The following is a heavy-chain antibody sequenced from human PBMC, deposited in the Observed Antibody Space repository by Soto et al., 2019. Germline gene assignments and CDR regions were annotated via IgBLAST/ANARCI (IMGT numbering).Heavy chain of an antibody. J-gene: IGHJ4*02. CDR2: IYHSGTT. Sequence: QVHLQESGPGLVKPSQTLSLTCTVSGGSISSADNTWAWIRQHPGKALEWIAYIYHSGTTNYNPSLRSRVTISEDTSKNQISLTLTSLTAADTAVYYCARGSTVTAYFDYWGQGTLVTVSS. CDR3: ARGSTVTAYFDY. CDR1: GGSISSADNT. V-gene: IGHV4-31*03. D-gene: IGHD2-21*02.